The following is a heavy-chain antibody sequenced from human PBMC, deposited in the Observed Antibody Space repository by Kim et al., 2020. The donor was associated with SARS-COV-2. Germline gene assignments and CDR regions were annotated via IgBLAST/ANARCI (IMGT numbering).Heavy chain of an antibody. D-gene: IGHD3-9*01. CDR1: GFTFRNHY. Sequence: GGSLRLSCGASGFTFRNHYMHWVRLPPGQGPVWVSVIAPDGSAMQYADFVKGRFTISRDNAKNTLYLQMSSLTVEDTAVYYCSRGPNDWRDVGDYWGQGALVTVSS. J-gene: IGHJ4*02. CDR3: SRGPNDWRDVGDY. V-gene: IGHV3-74*03. CDR2: IAPDGSAM.